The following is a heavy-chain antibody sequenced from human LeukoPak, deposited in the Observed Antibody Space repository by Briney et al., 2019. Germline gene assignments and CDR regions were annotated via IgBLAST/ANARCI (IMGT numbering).Heavy chain of an antibody. CDR3: ARGRYYFDY. CDR1: GGSISSYY. V-gene: IGHV4-59*12. Sequence: SETLSLTCTVSGGSISSYYWSWIRQPPGKGLEWIGYIYYTGSTNYNPSLKSRVTISVDTSKNQFSLKLSSVTAADTAVYYCARGRYYFDYWGQGTLVTVSS. J-gene: IGHJ4*02. CDR2: IYYTGST.